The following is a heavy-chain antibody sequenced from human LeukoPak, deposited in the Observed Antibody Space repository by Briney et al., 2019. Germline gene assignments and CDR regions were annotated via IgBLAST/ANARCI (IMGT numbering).Heavy chain of an antibody. J-gene: IGHJ4*02. CDR2: ISAYNGNT. Sequence: ASVKVSCKASGYTFTSYGISWVRQAPGQGLEWMGWISAYNGNTNYAQKLQGRVTMTTDTSTSTAYMELRGLRSDDTAVYYCARDLGRGITIFGVDMGYWGQGTLVTVSS. V-gene: IGHV1-18*01. D-gene: IGHD3-3*01. CDR1: GYTFTSYG. CDR3: ARDLGRGITIFGVDMGY.